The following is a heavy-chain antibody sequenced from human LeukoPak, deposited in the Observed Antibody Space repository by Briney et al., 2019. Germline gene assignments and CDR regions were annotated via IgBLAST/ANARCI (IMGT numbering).Heavy chain of an antibody. CDR2: VNHSGST. CDR1: GASIISSDW. J-gene: IGHJ5*02. Sequence: SETLSLTCAVSGASIISSDWWSWVRQPPGKGLEWIGEVNHSGSTTYNPSLKSRVTISVDTSQNQVSLKLSSVTAADTAVYYCARALNTRVVPSWGQGTLVTVSS. D-gene: IGHD2-2*01. V-gene: IGHV4-4*02. CDR3: ARALNTRVVPS.